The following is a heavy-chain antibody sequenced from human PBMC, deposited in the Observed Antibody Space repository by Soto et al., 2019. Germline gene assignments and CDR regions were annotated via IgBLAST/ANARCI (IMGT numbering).Heavy chain of an antibody. Sequence: QVQLVESGGGVIQPGRSLRLSCAASGFTFNFFAMHWVRQAPGKGLEWVAAVSKDGSNTYYADSVKGRFTISRDNPXXTLYLPMNSLRREDTAVYYCARDIWWEPGVDAFHIWGQGTMVTVSP. D-gene: IGHD1-26*01. CDR1: GFTFNFFA. V-gene: IGHV3-30-3*01. J-gene: IGHJ3*02. CDR2: VSKDGSNT. CDR3: ARDIWWEPGVDAFHI.